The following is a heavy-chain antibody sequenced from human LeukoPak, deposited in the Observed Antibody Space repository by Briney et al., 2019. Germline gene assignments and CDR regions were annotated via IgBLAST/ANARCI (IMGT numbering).Heavy chain of an antibody. J-gene: IGHJ4*02. CDR1: GGTFSSCA. CDR2: IIPIFGTA. CDR3: ARSLTTVKGDFDY. D-gene: IGHD4-17*01. Sequence: SVKVSCKASGGTFSSCAISWVRQAPGQGLEWMGGIIPIFGTANYAQKFQGRVTITADESTSTAYMELSSLRSEDTAAYYCARSLTTVKGDFDYWGQGTLVTVSS. V-gene: IGHV1-69*01.